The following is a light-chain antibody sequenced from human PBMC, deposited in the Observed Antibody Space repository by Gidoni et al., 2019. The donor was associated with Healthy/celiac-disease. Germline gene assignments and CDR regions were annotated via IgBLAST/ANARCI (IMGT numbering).Light chain of an antibody. J-gene: IGKJ3*01. Sequence: EIVLTQSPGTLSLSPGERATHSCRASQSVSSSYLAWYQQKPGQAPRLRIYGASSRATGIPDRFSGSGSGTDFTLTISRLETEDFAVYYCQQYVSSFTFGPGTKVDIK. V-gene: IGKV3-20*01. CDR2: GAS. CDR1: QSVSSSY. CDR3: QQYVSSFT.